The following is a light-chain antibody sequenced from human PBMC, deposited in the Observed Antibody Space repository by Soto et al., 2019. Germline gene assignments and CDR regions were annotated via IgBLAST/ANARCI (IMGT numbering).Light chain of an antibody. CDR3: TAWDGSLDRRV. J-gene: IGLJ3*02. V-gene: IGLV1-44*01. CDR2: RDN. CDR1: SSDIGSNT. Sequence: QLVLTQPPSASGTPGQRVTISCSGSSSDIGSNTVNWYQQLPGTAPKLLIYRDNQRPSGIPDRFSGSKSGTSASLDISGLQSEDEADYYCTAWDGSLDRRVFGGGTQLTVL.